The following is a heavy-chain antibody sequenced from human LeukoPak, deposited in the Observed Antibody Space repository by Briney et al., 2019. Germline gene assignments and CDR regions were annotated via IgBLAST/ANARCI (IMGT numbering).Heavy chain of an antibody. CDR1: GFTFSSYA. D-gene: IGHD2-15*01. CDR3: AKGHYCSGGSCPLHYFDY. Sequence: GGSLRLSCAASGFTFSSYAMHWVRQAPGKGLEYVSAISSNGGSTYYANSVKGRFTISRDNSKNTLYLQMGSLRAEDTAVYYCAKGHYCSGGSCPLHYFDYWGQGTLVTVSS. CDR2: ISSNGGST. V-gene: IGHV3-64*01. J-gene: IGHJ4*02.